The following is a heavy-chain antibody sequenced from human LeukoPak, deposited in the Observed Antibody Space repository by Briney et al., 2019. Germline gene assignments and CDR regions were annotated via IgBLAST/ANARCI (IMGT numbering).Heavy chain of an antibody. Sequence: SETLSLTCPVSGGSISSYYWSWIRQPPGKWLEWIGYIYYSGSTNYNPSLKSRVTISVDTSKTQSSLKLRSVPAADTAVYYCARVSGVGIAAAGKFYYYYMDVWGKGTTVTVS. CDR3: ARVSGVGIAAAGKFYYYYMDV. CDR1: GGSISSYY. V-gene: IGHV4-59*12. J-gene: IGHJ6*03. CDR2: IYYSGST. D-gene: IGHD6-13*01.